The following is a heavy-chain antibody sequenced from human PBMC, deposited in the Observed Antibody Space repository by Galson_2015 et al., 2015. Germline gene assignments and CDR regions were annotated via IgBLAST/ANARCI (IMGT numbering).Heavy chain of an antibody. V-gene: IGHV4-4*02. Sequence: SETLSLTCAVSGGSISSPNWWTWVRQPPGKGLEWIGEIYHSGSTNYSPSLKSRVTISIDMAKNHFSLILTSVTAADTAVYYCARGLNYELDSWGQGTLVTVSS. D-gene: IGHD1-7*01. CDR2: IYHSGST. J-gene: IGHJ4*02. CDR1: GGSISSPNW. CDR3: ARGLNYELDS.